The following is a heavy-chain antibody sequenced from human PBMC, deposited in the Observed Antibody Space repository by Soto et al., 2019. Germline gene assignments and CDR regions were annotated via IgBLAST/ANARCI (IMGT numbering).Heavy chain of an antibody. CDR2: ISSGSAYI. J-gene: IGHJ3*02. V-gene: IGHV3-21*01. CDR3: ARDMRSSSRPNALDI. D-gene: IGHD6-13*01. Sequence: GGSLRLSCAASGSTFSSYVMNWVRQAPGKGLEWVSSISSGSAYIYYADSVKGRLAISRDNAKNSLHLQMNSLRAEDTAVYYCARDMRSSSRPNALDIWGQGTMVTVSS. CDR1: GSTFSSYV.